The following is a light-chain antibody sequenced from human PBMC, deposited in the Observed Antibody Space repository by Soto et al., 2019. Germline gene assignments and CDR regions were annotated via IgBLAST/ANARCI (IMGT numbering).Light chain of an antibody. J-gene: IGKJ1*01. CDR2: KAS. Sequence: LSGSVGDRVTITCRASQTISSWLAWYQQKPGKAPKLLIYKASSLESGVPSRFSGSGSGTEFTLTISSLQPDDFATYYCQQYNTYVWTFGQGTKVDIK. CDR1: QTISSW. CDR3: QQYNTYVWT. V-gene: IGKV1-5*03.